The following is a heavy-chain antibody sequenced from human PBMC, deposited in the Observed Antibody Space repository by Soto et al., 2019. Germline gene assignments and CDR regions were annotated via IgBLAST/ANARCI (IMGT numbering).Heavy chain of an antibody. CDR2: ITSSGGNA. V-gene: IGHV3-11*01. J-gene: IGHJ5*02. CDR1: GFSFKDYY. D-gene: IGHD3-16*01. Sequence: QVQLVESGGGLVKPGGSLRLSCAASGFSFKDYYMTWMRQTPEKGLEWISTITSSGGNAYYAASVKGRVTISRDNAHNSLYLQMSGLRAEDTALYYCERDMYTNYVNDFDLWGQGTLVTVSS. CDR3: ERDMYTNYVNDFDL.